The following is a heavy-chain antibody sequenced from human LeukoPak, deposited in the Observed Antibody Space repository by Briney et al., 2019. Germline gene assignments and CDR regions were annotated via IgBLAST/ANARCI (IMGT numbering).Heavy chain of an antibody. CDR2: INPSGGST. CDR3: ARSYRDAYDI. D-gene: IGHD1-26*01. V-gene: IGHV1-46*01. Sequence: ASVKVSCKASGYTFTSYYMHWVRQAPGQGLEWMGIINPSGGSTSYAQKFQGRVTMTRDMATSTVYMELSSLRSEDTAVYYCARSYRDAYDIWGHGTMVIVSS. CDR1: GYTFTSYY. J-gene: IGHJ3*02.